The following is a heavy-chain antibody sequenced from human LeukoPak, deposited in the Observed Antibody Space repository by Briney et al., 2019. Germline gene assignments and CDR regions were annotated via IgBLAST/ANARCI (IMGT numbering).Heavy chain of an antibody. CDR1: GFTFSSYW. CDR3: VRTGRIPPDH. Sequence: GGSLRLSCAASGFTFSSYWMSWVRQAPGKGLEWVANIKQDGSEKYYVDSVKGRFTVSRDNAKNSLYLQMNSLRVDDTAVYYCVRTGRIPPDHWGQGTLVTVSS. V-gene: IGHV3-7*01. CDR2: IKQDGSEK. J-gene: IGHJ4*02.